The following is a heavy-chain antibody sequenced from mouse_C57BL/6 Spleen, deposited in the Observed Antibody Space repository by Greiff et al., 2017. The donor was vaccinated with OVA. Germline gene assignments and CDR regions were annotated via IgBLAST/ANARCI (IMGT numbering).Heavy chain of an antibody. Sequence: VQLQQPGAELVRPGTSVKLSCKASGYTFTSYWMHWVKQRPGQGLEWIGVIDPSDSYTNYNQKFKGKATLTVDTSSSTAYMQLSSLTSEGSAVYYCARDGKDYWGQGTTLTVSS. CDR3: ARDGKDY. V-gene: IGHV1-59*01. CDR2: IDPSDSYT. CDR1: GYTFTSYW. J-gene: IGHJ2*01. D-gene: IGHD2-1*01.